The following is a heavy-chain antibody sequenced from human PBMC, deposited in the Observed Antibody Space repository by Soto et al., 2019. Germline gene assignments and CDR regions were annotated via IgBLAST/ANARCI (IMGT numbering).Heavy chain of an antibody. V-gene: IGHV4-30-4*01. Sequence: QVQLQESGPGLVKPSQTLSLTCTVSGGSISSGDYYWSGIRQPPGKGLEWIGYIYHSGSTYYNQALKCRVTISVDTSKNQFSLKLSSVTAAATAVYYCARERPDGARLDPWGQGTLVTVSS. J-gene: IGHJ5*02. CDR1: GGSISSGDYY. CDR2: IYHSGST. CDR3: ARERPDGARLDP. D-gene: IGHD6-6*01.